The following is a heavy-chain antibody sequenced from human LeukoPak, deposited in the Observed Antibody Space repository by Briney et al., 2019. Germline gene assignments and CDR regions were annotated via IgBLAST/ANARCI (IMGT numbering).Heavy chain of an antibody. J-gene: IGHJ6*03. CDR2: IYYSGST. D-gene: IGHD6-13*01. CDR1: GGSISSYY. CDR3: ARVHSPTYYYYYYMDV. Sequence: SETLSLTCTVSGGSISSYYWSWIRQPPGKGLEWIGYIYYSGSTNYNPSLKSRVTISVDTSKNQFSPKLSSVTAADTAVYYCARVHSPTYYYYYYMDVWGKGTTVTVSS. V-gene: IGHV4-59*01.